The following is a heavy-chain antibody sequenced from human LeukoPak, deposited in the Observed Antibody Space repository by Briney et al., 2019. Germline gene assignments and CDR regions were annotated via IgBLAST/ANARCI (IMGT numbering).Heavy chain of an antibody. CDR3: ARDTRYDTTCFPACGMDV. Sequence: ASVKVSCKASGYTFISYGISWVRQAPGQGLEWMGWISVYNGDTNYAHKLQGRVTMTTETSTSTAYMELRSLRSDDTAVYYCARDTRYDTTCFPACGMDVWGKGTTVTVSP. J-gene: IGHJ6*04. D-gene: IGHD2/OR15-2a*01. CDR1: GYTFISYG. CDR2: ISVYNGDT. V-gene: IGHV1-18*04.